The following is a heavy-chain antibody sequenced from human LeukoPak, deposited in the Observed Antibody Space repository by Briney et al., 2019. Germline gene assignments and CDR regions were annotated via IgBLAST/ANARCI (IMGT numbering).Heavy chain of an antibody. J-gene: IGHJ5*02. CDR2: ISGSGGVT. V-gene: IGHV3-23*01. D-gene: IGHD6-13*01. CDR3: ARDLGSSSWSPTRRNWFDP. Sequence: GGSLRLSCAASEFTFSSHAMSWVRQAPGKGLEWVSIISGSGGVTYYADSVKGRFTISRDNSKNTLYLLMNSLRAEDTAVYYCARDLGSSSWSPTRRNWFDPWGQGTLVTVSS. CDR1: EFTFSSHA.